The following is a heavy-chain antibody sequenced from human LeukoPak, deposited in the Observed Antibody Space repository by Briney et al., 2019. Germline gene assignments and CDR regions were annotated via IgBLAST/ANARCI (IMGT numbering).Heavy chain of an antibody. V-gene: IGHV4-34*01. CDR3: ARVNPGLRYFGY. Sequence: SETLSLTCAVYGGSFSGYYWSWIRQPPGKGLEWIGEINHSGSTNYNPSLKSRVTISVDTSKNQFSLKLSSVTAADTAVYYCARVNPGLRYFGYWGQGTLATVSS. CDR2: INHSGST. CDR1: GGSFSGYY. J-gene: IGHJ4*02. D-gene: IGHD3-9*01.